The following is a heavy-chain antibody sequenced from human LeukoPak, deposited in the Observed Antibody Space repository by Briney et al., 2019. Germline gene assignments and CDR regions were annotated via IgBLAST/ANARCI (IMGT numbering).Heavy chain of an antibody. Sequence: SETLSLTCSVSNASITNFNYYWGWIRQPPGRGLEWIGSIYFNGDTYYTPSLKIRVTVSIDTSKNQFSLRLSSVTAADTAMYYCARGSGGSYDYWGQGTLVTVSS. J-gene: IGHJ4*02. D-gene: IGHD1-26*01. CDR1: NASITNFNYY. V-gene: IGHV4-39*07. CDR3: ARGSGGSYDY. CDR2: IYFNGDT.